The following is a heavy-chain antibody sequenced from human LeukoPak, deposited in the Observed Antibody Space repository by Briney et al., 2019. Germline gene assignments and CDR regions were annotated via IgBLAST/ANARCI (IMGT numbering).Heavy chain of an antibody. Sequence: ASVKVSCKASGYTFTGYYMHWVRQAPGQGLERMGWINPNSGGTNYAQKFQGRVTMTRDTSISTAYMELSRLRSDDTAVYYCARALWFGDLSDYWGQGTLVTVSS. CDR2: INPNSGGT. CDR3: ARALWFGDLSDY. D-gene: IGHD3-10*01. V-gene: IGHV1-2*02. CDR1: GYTFTGYY. J-gene: IGHJ4*02.